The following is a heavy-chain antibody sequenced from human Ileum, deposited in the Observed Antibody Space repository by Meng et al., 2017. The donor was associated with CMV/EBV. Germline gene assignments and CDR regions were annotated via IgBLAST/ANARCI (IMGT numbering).Heavy chain of an antibody. CDR2: INPSGGST. J-gene: IGHJ6*02. D-gene: IGHD2-2*01. CDR3: AREGLGYCNSTSCYGMDV. CDR1: GYTFTSYY. Sequence: ASVKVSCKASGYTFTSYYMHWVRQAPGQGLEWMGIINPSGGSTSYAQKFQGRVTMTRDTSTSTVYMELSSLRSEDTAVYYCAREGLGYCNSTSCYGMDVWGQGTTVTVSS. V-gene: IGHV1-46*01.